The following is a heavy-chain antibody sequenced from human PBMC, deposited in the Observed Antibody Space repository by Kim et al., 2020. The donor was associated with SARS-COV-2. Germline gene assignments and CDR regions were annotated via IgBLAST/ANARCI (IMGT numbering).Heavy chain of an antibody. V-gene: IGHV4-39*01. CDR3: AVSGSGSYPFGDY. CDR1: GGSISSSSYY. J-gene: IGHJ4*02. CDR2: IYYSGST. Sequence: SETLSLTCTVSGGSISSSSYYWGWIRQPPGKGLEWIGSIYYSGSTYYNPSLKSRVTISVDTSKNQFSLKLSSVTAADTAVYYCAVSGSGSYPFGDYWGQGTLVTVSS. D-gene: IGHD3-10*01.